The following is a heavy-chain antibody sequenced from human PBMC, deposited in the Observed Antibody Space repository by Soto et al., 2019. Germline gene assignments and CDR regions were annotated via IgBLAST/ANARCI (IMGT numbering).Heavy chain of an antibody. CDR2: INHSGST. Sequence: QVQLQQWGAGLLKPSETLSLTCAVYGGSFSGYYWSWIRQPPGKGLEWIGEINHSGSTNYNPSLKSRVTISVDTSKNQFSLKLRSVTAADTAVYYCARGGYSYGLGGYYYYYYGMDVWGQGTTVTVSS. CDR1: GGSFSGYY. V-gene: IGHV4-34*01. CDR3: ARGGYSYGLGGYYYYYYGMDV. J-gene: IGHJ6*02. D-gene: IGHD5-18*01.